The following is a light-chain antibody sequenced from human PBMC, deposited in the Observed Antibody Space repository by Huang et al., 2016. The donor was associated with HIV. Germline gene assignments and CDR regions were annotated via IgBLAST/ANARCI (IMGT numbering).Light chain of an antibody. CDR2: WAS. CDR3: QQYYSSPQT. Sequence: DIIMTQSPDSLAVSLGERATLNCRSSQSVYSSSTSKDYMAWFQQNPGQPPRLLLFWASTREAGGPDRFSGSGSGTHFTLTIANLEAEDAAIYYCQQYYSSPQTFGQGTRVEVK. J-gene: IGKJ1*01. V-gene: IGKV4-1*01. CDR1: QSVYSSSTSKDY.